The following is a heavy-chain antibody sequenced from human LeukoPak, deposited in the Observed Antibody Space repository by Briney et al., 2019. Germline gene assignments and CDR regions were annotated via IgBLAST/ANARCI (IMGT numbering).Heavy chain of an antibody. CDR1: GGSISSYY. CDR3: ARRRLGTSWFDP. V-gene: IGHV4-59*05. Sequence: SETLSLTCTVSGGSISSYYWSWIRQPAGKGLEWIGSIYYSGSTYYNPSLKSRVTISVDTSKNQFSLKLSSVTAADTAVYYCARRRLGTSWFDPWGQGTLVTVSS. J-gene: IGHJ5*02. D-gene: IGHD3-16*01. CDR2: IYYSGST.